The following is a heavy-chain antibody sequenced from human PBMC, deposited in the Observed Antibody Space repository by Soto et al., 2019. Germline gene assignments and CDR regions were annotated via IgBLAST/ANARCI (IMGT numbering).Heavy chain of an antibody. V-gene: IGHV1-69*06. CDR1: GGTFSSYA. Sequence: SVKVSCKASGGTFSSYAISWVRQAPGQGLEWMGGIIPIFGTANYAQKFQGRVTITADKSMSTAYMELSSLRSEDTAVYYCAREGYSSGSHGAFAIWGQGTMVTVSS. D-gene: IGHD3-22*01. CDR3: AREGYSSGSHGAFAI. CDR2: IIPIFGTA. J-gene: IGHJ3*02.